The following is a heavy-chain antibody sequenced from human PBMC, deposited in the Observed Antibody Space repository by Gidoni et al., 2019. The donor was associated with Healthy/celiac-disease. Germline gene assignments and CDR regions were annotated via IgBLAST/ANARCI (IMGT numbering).Heavy chain of an antibody. J-gene: IGHJ4*02. Sequence: QVQLVESGGGVVQPGRSLRLSRAASGFTFSSYGMHWVRQAPGKGLEWVAVIWYDGSNKYYADSVKGRFTISRDNSKNTLYLQMNSLRAEDTAVYYCARVGVGATQGQVDYWGQGTLVTVSS. D-gene: IGHD1-26*01. CDR1: GFTFSSYG. V-gene: IGHV3-33*01. CDR3: ARVGVGATQGQVDY. CDR2: IWYDGSNK.